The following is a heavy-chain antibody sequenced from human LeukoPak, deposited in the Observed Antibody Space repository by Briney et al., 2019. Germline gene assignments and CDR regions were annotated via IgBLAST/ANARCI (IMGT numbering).Heavy chain of an antibody. D-gene: IGHD3-10*01. CDR1: GFTFNSFW. V-gene: IGHV3-74*01. CDR3: ARGGVQPVDY. J-gene: IGHJ4*02. CDR2: MNEYATTR. Sequence: GGSLRLSCAASGFTFNSFWMHWVRQAPGKGLVWVSDMNEYATTRRYADSVKGRFTISRDNAKNTLYPQMNNLRAEDTAMYFCARGGVQPVDYWGQRTLVTVSS.